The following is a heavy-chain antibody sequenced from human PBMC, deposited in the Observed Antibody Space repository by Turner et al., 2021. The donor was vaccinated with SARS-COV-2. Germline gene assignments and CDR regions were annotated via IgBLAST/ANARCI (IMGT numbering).Heavy chain of an antibody. V-gene: IGHV3-23*01. CDR1: GFMFANYD. CDR2: INYNGDYT. CDR3: AGWLAPTNDAFEI. Sequence: EVQLLESGGGLVQPGGSLRLACAASGFMFANYDMSWVRQVPGKVLEYVSSINYNGDYTFYADSVKGRFSISRDNSDNTLYLQMNSLRADDSAKYYCAGWLAPTNDAFEIWGQGTMVTVSS. J-gene: IGHJ3*02. D-gene: IGHD6-19*01.